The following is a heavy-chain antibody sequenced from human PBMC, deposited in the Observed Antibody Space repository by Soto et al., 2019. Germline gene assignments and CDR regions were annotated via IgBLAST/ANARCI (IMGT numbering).Heavy chain of an antibody. CDR3: ARADSYCGGDCYSGSNY. V-gene: IGHV1-18*01. CDR1: GYTFTSYG. Sequence: ASVKVSCKASGYTFTSYGISWVRQAPGQGLEWMGWISAYNGNTNYAQKLQGRVTMTTDTSTSTAYMELRSLRSDDTAVYYCARADSYCGGDCYSGSNYWGQGTLVTVSS. CDR2: ISAYNGNT. D-gene: IGHD2-21*02. J-gene: IGHJ4*02.